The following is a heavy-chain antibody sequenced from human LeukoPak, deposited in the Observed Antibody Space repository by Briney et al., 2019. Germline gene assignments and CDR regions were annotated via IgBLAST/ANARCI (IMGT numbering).Heavy chain of an antibody. CDR3: AKDQGFRGMYYFDY. CDR1: GFSVSSNF. J-gene: IGHJ4*02. D-gene: IGHD3-10*01. V-gene: IGHV3-23*01. CDR2: ISGSGGST. Sequence: GGSLRLSCVASGFSVSSNFMSWVRQAPGKGLEWVSAISGSGGSTYYADSVKGRFTISRDNSKNTLYLQMNSLRAEDTAVYYCAKDQGFRGMYYFDYWGQGTLVTVSS.